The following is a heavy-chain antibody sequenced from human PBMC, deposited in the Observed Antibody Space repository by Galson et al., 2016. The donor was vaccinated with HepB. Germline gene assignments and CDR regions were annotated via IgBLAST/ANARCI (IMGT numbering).Heavy chain of an antibody. V-gene: IGHV3-7*01. CDR2: IRQDGSEK. CDR1: GFTFSSYW. CDR3: ARDYYRSADY. Sequence: SLRLSCAASGFTFSSYWMNWVRQAPGRGLEWVANIRQDGSEKHYVDSVKGRFTISRDNAKNSLYLQMNTLRAEDTAVYYCARDYYRSADYWGQGTLVTVSS. D-gene: IGHD3-22*01. J-gene: IGHJ4*02.